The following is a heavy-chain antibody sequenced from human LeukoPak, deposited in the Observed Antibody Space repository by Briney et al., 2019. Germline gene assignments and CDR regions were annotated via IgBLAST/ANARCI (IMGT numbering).Heavy chain of an antibody. D-gene: IGHD6-13*01. CDR2: INHSGST. V-gene: IGHV4-34*01. Sequence: PSETLSLTCAVYGGSFSGYYWSWIRQPPGKGLKWIGEINHSGSTNYNPSLKSRVTISVDTSKNQFSLKLSSVTAADTAVYYCARRAWGQYSSSWYYWGQGTLVTVSS. J-gene: IGHJ4*02. CDR3: ARRAWGQYSSSWYY. CDR1: GGSFSGYY.